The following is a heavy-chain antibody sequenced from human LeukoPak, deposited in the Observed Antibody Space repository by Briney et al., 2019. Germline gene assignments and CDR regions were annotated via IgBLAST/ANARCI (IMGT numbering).Heavy chain of an antibody. CDR3: TRHQWWLAPRNFDY. D-gene: IGHD2-8*01. V-gene: IGHV4-39*01. Sequence: SETLSLTCTVSGGSISSSSYYWGWVRQPPGKGLEWIGSIYHSGSTYYNPSLKSRVTISVDTSKNQFSLKLSSVTAADMAVYYCTRHQWWLAPRNFDYWGQGTLVSVSS. CDR2: IYHSGST. J-gene: IGHJ4*02. CDR1: GGSISSSSYY.